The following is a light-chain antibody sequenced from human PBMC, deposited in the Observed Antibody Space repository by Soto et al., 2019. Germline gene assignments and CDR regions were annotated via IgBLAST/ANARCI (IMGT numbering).Light chain of an antibody. CDR1: QSISSNF. Sequence: EIVLTQSPGTLSLSPGDRFTLYCRTSQSISSNFLAWYQQKPGQVPRLLIYGVSSRATGIPDRFSGSGSGTDFTLTISRVEPEDFAAYYCHQYDSSPWTFGQGTTGDIK. J-gene: IGKJ1*01. CDR3: HQYDSSPWT. V-gene: IGKV3-20*01. CDR2: GVS.